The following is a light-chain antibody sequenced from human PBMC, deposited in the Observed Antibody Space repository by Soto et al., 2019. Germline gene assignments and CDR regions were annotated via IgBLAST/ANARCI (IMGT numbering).Light chain of an antibody. CDR1: SSDVGGYNY. CDR2: DVS. V-gene: IGLV2-14*01. CDR3: SSYTSSSFVV. Sequence: QSVLTQPASVSGSPGQSITISCTVTSSDVGGYNYVSWYQQHPGKAPKLMIYDVSNRPSGVSNRFSGSKSGNTASLTISGLQAEDEADYYCSSYTSSSFVVFGGGTKLTVL. J-gene: IGLJ2*01.